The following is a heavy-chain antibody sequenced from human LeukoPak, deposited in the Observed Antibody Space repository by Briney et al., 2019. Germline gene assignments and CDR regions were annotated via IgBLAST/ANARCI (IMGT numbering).Heavy chain of an antibody. CDR2: IYYSGST. D-gene: IGHD6-13*01. J-gene: IGHJ6*02. CDR3: ARDGHRDNSSSWYSPYYYYYYGMDV. V-gene: IGHV4-61*01. CDR1: GGSVSSGRCY. Sequence: SETLSLTCTVSGGSVSSGRCYWSWIRQPPGKGLEWIGYIYYSGSTNYNPSLKSRVTISVDTSKNQFSLKLSSVTAADTAVYYCARDGHRDNSSSWYSPYYYYYYGMDVWGQGTTVTVSS.